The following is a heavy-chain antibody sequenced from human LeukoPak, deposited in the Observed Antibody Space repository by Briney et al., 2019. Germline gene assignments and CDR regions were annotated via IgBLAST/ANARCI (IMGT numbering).Heavy chain of an antibody. CDR3: ARVPSLGFWGTSYTYYCDR. CDR1: GFSFTTYS. V-gene: IGHV3-21*05. J-gene: IGHJ4*02. D-gene: IGHD3-3*01. CDR2: ISSASSYI. Sequence: GGSLRLSCAASGFSFTTYSMNWVRQSPKKGLEWISYISSASSYIYYVDSVKGRFTISRDNANNSLYLQMNNLTAEDTAVYYCARVPSLGFWGTSYTYYCDRWGQGTLVTVST.